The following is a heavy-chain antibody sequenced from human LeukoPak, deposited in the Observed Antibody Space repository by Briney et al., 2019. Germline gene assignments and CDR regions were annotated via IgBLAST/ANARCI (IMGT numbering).Heavy chain of an antibody. CDR2: ISYDGMEK. V-gene: IGHV3-30*04. D-gene: IGHD3-22*01. J-gene: IGHJ2*01. Sequence: GGSLRLSCAASGFTFSYYSLHWVRQAPGKWLEWVAVISYDGMEKYYANSVKGRFTISRDNSKNTVYMQMNSLRAEDTAVYYCARSGDQLYDSSGYYTSWYFDLWGRGTLVTVSS. CDR3: ARSGDQLYDSSGYYTSWYFDL. CDR1: GFTFSYYS.